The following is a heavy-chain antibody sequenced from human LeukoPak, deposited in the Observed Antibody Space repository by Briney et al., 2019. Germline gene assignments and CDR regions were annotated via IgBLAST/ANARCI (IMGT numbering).Heavy chain of an antibody. CDR3: ARDQYYDSSGYELDY. V-gene: IGHV3-30-3*01. D-gene: IGHD3-22*01. CDR2: ISYDGSNK. J-gene: IGHJ4*02. CDR1: GFTFSSYA. Sequence: GGSLRLSCAASGFTFSSYAMHWVRQAPGKGLEWVAVISYDGSNKYYADSVKGRFTISGDNSKNTLYLQMNSLRAEDTAVYYCARDQYYDSSGYELDYWGQGTLVTVSS.